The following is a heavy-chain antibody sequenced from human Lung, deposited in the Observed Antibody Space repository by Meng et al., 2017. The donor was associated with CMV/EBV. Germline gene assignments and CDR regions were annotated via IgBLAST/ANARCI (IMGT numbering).Heavy chain of an antibody. D-gene: IGHD2-2*01. CDR2: INHSGST. Sequence: LXCAVYGGSFSGYYWSWIRQPPGKGLEWIGEINHSGSTNYNPSLKSRVTISVDTSKNQFSLKLSSVTAADTAVYYCARRRIGYCSSTSCLNFDYXGQGXLVTVSS. CDR1: GGSFSGYY. V-gene: IGHV4-34*01. CDR3: ARRRIGYCSSTSCLNFDY. J-gene: IGHJ4*02.